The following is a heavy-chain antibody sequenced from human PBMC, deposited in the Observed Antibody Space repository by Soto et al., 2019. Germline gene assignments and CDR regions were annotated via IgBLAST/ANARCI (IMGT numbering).Heavy chain of an antibody. CDR2: IIPIFGTA. J-gene: IGHJ3*02. CDR3: ARGGGITMIVVVPKGGAFDI. D-gene: IGHD3-22*01. V-gene: IGHV1-69*13. CDR1: GGTFSSYA. Sequence: ASVKVSCKASGGTFSSYAISWVRQAPGQGLEWMGGIIPIFGTANYAQKFQGRVTITADESTSTAYMELSSLRSGDTAVYYCARGGGITMIVVVPKGGAFDIWGQGTMVTVSS.